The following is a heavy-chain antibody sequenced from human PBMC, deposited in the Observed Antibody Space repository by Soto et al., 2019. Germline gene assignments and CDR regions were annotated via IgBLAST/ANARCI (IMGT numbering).Heavy chain of an antibody. CDR1: GGSISSGGYY. D-gene: IGHD6-13*01. J-gene: IGHJ6*02. Sequence: QVQLQESGPGLVKPSQTLSLTCTVSGGSISSGGYYWSWIRQHPGKGLEWIGYIYYSGSTYYNPSLKSRFTISVDTSKNQFSLKLSSVTAADTAVYYCARYSSRSLNGMDVWGQGTTVTVSS. V-gene: IGHV4-31*03. CDR3: ARYSSRSLNGMDV. CDR2: IYYSGST.